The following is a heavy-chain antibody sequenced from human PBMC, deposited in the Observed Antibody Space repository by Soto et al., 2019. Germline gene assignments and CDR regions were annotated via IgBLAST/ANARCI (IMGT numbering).Heavy chain of an antibody. V-gene: IGHV4-39*07. D-gene: IGHD3-10*01. CDR3: ARDLRGGSYGMDV. J-gene: IGHJ6*02. CDR2: ISHSGTT. CDR1: GDSISSSSSY. Sequence: SETLSLTCTVSGDSISSSSSYWGWIRQPPGKGLEWIAIISHSGTTYYTPPLKSRLTISADTSKNQFSLNLASVTAADTAVYYCARDLRGGSYGMDVWGQGTTVTVSS.